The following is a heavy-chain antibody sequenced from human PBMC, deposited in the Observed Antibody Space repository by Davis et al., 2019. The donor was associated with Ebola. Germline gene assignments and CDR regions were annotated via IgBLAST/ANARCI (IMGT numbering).Heavy chain of an antibody. CDR2: IWYDGSNK. J-gene: IGHJ5*02. V-gene: IGHV3-33*08. CDR3: ARDGSIFGGWFDP. D-gene: IGHD3-3*01. Sequence: GGSLRLSCAASGFTFSSYGMHWVRQAPGKGLEWVAVIWYDGSNKYYADSVKGQFTISRDNSKNTLYLQMNSLRAEDTAVYYCARDGSIFGGWFDPWGQGTLVTVSS. CDR1: GFTFSSYG.